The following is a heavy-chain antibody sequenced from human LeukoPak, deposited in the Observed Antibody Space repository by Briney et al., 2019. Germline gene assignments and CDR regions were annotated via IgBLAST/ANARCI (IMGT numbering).Heavy chain of an antibody. CDR3: ARERNLAAAGYLFDS. D-gene: IGHD6-13*01. CDR1: GGSISGYY. J-gene: IGHJ4*02. V-gene: IGHV4-4*07. Sequence: SETLSLTCTVSGGSISGYYWTWIRQPAGKGLECIGRIYTSGTSNYNPSLKSRVSLSVDTSKNQFSLNLNSVTAADTAVYFCARERNLAAAGYLFDSWGQGTLVTVSS. CDR2: IYTSGTS.